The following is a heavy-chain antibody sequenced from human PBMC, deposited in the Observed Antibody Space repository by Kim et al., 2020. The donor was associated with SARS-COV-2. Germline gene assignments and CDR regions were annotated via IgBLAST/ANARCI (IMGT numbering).Heavy chain of an antibody. CDR1: GGSISSYY. V-gene: IGHV4-59*13. CDR2: IYYSGST. J-gene: IGHJ4*02. D-gene: IGHD6-13*01. Sequence: SETLSLTCTVSGGSISSYYWSWIRQPPGKGLEWIGYIYYSGSTNYNPSLKSRVTISVDTSKNQFSLKLSSVTAADTAVYYCARGPLRLAAAGPRFFPVDYWGQGTLVTVSS. CDR3: ARGPLRLAAAGPRFFPVDY.